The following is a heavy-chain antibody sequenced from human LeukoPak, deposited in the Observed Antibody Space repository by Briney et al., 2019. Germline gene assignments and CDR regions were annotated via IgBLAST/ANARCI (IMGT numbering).Heavy chain of an antibody. Sequence: GRSLRLSCAASGFTFSSYAMHWVRQAPGKGLKWVAVISYDGSNKYYADSVKGRFTISRDNSKNTLYLQMNSLRAEDTAVYYCARSFGGEQQLGYYYYYGMDVWGQGTTVTVSS. CDR3: ARSFGGEQQLGYYYYYGMDV. CDR1: GFTFSSYA. CDR2: ISYDGSNK. D-gene: IGHD6-13*01. J-gene: IGHJ6*02. V-gene: IGHV3-30-3*01.